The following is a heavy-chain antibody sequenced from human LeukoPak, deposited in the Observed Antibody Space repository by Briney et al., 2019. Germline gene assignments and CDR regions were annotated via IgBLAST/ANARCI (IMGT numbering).Heavy chain of an antibody. Sequence: GGSLRLSCAASGFTFNSYTMHWVRQAPGKGLYWVAIISSDGTNKHYADSVKGRFTISRDNSKNTLYLQMNSLRAEDTAVYYCARGSAGADAFDIWGQGTMVTVSS. CDR1: GFTFNSYT. CDR2: ISSDGTNK. CDR3: ARGSAGADAFDI. D-gene: IGHD6-13*01. V-gene: IGHV3-30*04. J-gene: IGHJ3*02.